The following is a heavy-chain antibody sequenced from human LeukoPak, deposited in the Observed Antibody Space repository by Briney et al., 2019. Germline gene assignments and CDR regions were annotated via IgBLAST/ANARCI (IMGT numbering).Heavy chain of an antibody. V-gene: IGHV1-46*01. CDR1: GYTFTSYY. J-gene: IGHJ6*02. Sequence: ASVKVSCKASGYTFTSYYMHWVRQAPGQGLEWMGIINPSGGSTSYAQKFQGRVTVTRDTSTSTVYMELSSLRSEDTAVYYCARAKRRIEDAPYYGMDVWGQGTTVTVSS. CDR3: ARAKRRIEDAPYYGMDV. CDR2: INPSGGST.